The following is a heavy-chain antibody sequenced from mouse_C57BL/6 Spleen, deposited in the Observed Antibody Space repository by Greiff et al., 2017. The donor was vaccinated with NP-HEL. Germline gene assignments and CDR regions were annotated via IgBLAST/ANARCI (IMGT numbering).Heavy chain of an antibody. CDR3: ARPIRGSSLFDY. D-gene: IGHD1-1*01. V-gene: IGHV5-17*01. Sequence: EVKVEESGGGLVKPGGSLKLSCAASGFTFSDYGMHWVRQAPEKGLEWVAYISSGSSTIYYADTVKGRFTISRDNAKNTLFLQMTSLRSEDTAMYYCARPIRGSSLFDYWGQGTTLTVSS. CDR2: ISSGSSTI. CDR1: GFTFSDYG. J-gene: IGHJ2*01.